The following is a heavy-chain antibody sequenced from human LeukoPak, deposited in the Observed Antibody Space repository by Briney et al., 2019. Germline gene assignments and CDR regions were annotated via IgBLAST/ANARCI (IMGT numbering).Heavy chain of an antibody. J-gene: IGHJ4*02. CDR1: GGSFSGYY. D-gene: IGHD5-18*01. V-gene: IGHV4-34*01. Sequence: PSETLPLTCAVYGGSFSGYYWSWIRQPPGKGLEWIGEINHSGSTNYNPSLKSRVTISVDTSKNQFSLKLSSVTAADTAVYYCARGRIQLWSSLDYWGQGTLVTVSS. CDR3: ARGRIQLWSSLDY. CDR2: INHSGST.